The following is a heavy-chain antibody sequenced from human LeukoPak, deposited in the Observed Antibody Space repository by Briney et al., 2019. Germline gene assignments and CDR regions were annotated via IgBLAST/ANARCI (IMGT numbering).Heavy chain of an antibody. CDR1: GFTFSSYA. D-gene: IGHD3-22*01. J-gene: IGHJ4*02. CDR3: ARELYYYDSSGYWPLPDFDY. CDR2: ISYDGSNK. Sequence: GGSLRLSCAASGFTFSSYAMHWVRQAPGKGLEWVAVISYDGSNKYYAGSVKGRFTISRDNSKNTLYLQMNSLRAEDTAVYYCARELYYYDSSGYWPLPDFDYWGQGTLVTVSS. V-gene: IGHV3-30-3*01.